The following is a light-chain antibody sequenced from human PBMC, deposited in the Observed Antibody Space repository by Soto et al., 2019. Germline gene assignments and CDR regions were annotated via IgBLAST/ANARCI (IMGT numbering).Light chain of an antibody. J-gene: IGLJ3*02. CDR1: SSDVGGYNY. CDR2: DVS. Sequence: QSVLTQPRSVSGSPGQSVTISCTGTSSDVGGYNYVYWYQQHPGKAPKLVIYDVSKRPSGVPDRFSGSKSGNTASLTISGLQAEDEADYYCCSYAGTSLWVFGGGTKLTVL. CDR3: CSYAGTSLWV. V-gene: IGLV2-11*01.